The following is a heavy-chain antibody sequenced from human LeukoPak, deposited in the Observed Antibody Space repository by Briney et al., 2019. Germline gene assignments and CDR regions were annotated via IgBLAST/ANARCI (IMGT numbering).Heavy chain of an antibody. CDR2: ITPFNGNT. CDR1: GYTFTYRY. J-gene: IGHJ3*02. V-gene: IGHV1-45*02. Sequence: GSSVKVSCKASGYTFTYRYLRWVRQAPGQALEWMGWITPFNGNTNYAQKFQDRVTITRDRSMSTAYMELSSLRSEDTAMYYCASRYCSSTSCYEFDIWGQGTMVTVSS. CDR3: ASRYCSSTSCYEFDI. D-gene: IGHD2-2*01.